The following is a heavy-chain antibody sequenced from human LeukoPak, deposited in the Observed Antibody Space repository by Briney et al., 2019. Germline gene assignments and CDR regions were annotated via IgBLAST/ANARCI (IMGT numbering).Heavy chain of an antibody. D-gene: IGHD3-22*01. V-gene: IGHV1-46*01. CDR3: ARGRMNHFDSSGYYDYYCDMDV. J-gene: IGHJ6*02. CDR1: GYTFTSHY. CDR2: INPSGGST. Sequence: GASVKVSCKASGYTFTSHYIHWVRQAPGQGLEWMGIINPSGGSTTFAQKFPGRVAMSSDTSTSTIYMDLSRLRSEDTAVYYCARGRMNHFDSSGYYDYYCDMDVWGQGTTVTVSS.